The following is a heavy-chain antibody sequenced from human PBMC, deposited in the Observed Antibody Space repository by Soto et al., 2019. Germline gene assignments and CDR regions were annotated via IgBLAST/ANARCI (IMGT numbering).Heavy chain of an antibody. V-gene: IGHV3-30*18. CDR2: ISYDGSNK. CDR3: AKDIYSSGLGPYYGMDV. CDR1: GFTFSSYG. Sequence: GGSLRLSCAASGFTFSSYGMHWVRQAPGKGLEWVAVISYDGSNKYYADSVKGRFTISRDNSKNTLYLQMNSLRAEDTAVYYCAKDIYSSGLGPYYGMDVWGQGTTVTVSS. D-gene: IGHD6-19*01. J-gene: IGHJ6*02.